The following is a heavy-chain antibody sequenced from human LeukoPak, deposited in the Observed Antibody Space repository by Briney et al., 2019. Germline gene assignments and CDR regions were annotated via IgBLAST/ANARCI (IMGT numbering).Heavy chain of an antibody. Sequence: GGSLRLSCAASGFTFTPAWMSWVRQAPGKGLKWVGSIKSKTDCGTTDYAAPVKGRFTISRDDSKNTLYLQMNSLKTEDTAVYYCTTMDWSDSRSTIWGQGTLVTVSS. D-gene: IGHD2-2*01. CDR3: TTMDWSDSRSTI. CDR1: GFTFTPAW. J-gene: IGHJ4*02. V-gene: IGHV3-15*01. CDR2: IKSKTDCGTT.